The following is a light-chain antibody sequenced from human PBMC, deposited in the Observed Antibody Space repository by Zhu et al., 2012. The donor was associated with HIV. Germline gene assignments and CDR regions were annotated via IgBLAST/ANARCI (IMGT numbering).Light chain of an antibody. CDR2: ASS. CDR3: QQYYNTVT. CDR1: QDINNF. J-gene: IGKJ1*01. V-gene: IGKV1-NL1*01. Sequence: DIQMTQSPSSLSASVGDRVTITCRASQDINNFLAWYQQKPGKAPKLLLSASSRLYSGVPSRFSGTGSGTDYTLTISSLQPEDFATYYCQQYYNTVTFGQGTKVEIK.